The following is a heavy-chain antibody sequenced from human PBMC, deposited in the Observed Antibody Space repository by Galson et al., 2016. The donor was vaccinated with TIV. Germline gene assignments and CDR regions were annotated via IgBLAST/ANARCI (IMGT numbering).Heavy chain of an antibody. CDR1: GFTFSSHA. Sequence: SLRLSCAASGFTFSSHAITWVRQAPGKGLEWISAISGGGGSTYHTDSVKGRFTISRDNSKNTVLLQMNSLRAEDTAVYYCAKIDSSGYNYGGRFVYWGQGTLVTVSS. CDR2: ISGGGGST. CDR3: AKIDSSGYNYGGRFVY. J-gene: IGHJ4*02. V-gene: IGHV3-23*01. D-gene: IGHD3-22*01.